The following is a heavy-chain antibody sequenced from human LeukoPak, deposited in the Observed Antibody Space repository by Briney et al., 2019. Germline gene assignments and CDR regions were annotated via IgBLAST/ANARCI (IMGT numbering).Heavy chain of an antibody. J-gene: IGHJ4*02. CDR2: FDPEDGET. Sequence: ASVKVSCKVSGYTLTELSMHWVRQAPGKGLEWMGSFDPEDGETIYPQKFQGRFTMTEDISTDTAYMELSSLRSEDTAVYYCARDGSGSYYFDYWGQGTLVTVSS. CDR1: GYTLTELS. CDR3: ARDGSGSYYFDY. V-gene: IGHV1-24*01. D-gene: IGHD3-10*01.